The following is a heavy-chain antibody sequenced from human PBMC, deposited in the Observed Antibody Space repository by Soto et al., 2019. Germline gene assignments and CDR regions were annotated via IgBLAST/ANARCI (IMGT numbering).Heavy chain of an antibody. Sequence: SGPTLVNPTQTLTLTCTFSGFSLSTSGMCVSWIRQPPGNALEWLALIDWDDDKYYSTSLKTRLTISKDTSKNQVVLTMTNMDPVDTATYYCARIRYYYDSSGYRPGGFDPWGQGTLVTVSS. CDR2: IDWDDDK. CDR1: GFSLSTSGMC. V-gene: IGHV2-70*01. J-gene: IGHJ5*02. D-gene: IGHD3-22*01. CDR3: ARIRYYYDSSGYRPGGFDP.